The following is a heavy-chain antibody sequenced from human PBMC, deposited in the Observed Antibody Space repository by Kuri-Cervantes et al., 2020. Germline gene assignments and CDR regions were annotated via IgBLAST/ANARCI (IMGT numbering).Heavy chain of an antibody. J-gene: IGHJ4*02. Sequence: SGKVSGKLSGYTLINHVITWVRQAPGQGLEWMGGINPNMGGPNYAQKFQGRVTMTRDASISTAYMELSRLRSDDTAVYYCARAGSVMITFGGVVAYSFDCWGQGTLVTVSS. V-gene: IGHV1-2*02. CDR1: GYTLINHV. CDR3: ARAGSVMITFGGVVAYSFDC. D-gene: IGHD3-16*02. CDR2: INPNMGGP.